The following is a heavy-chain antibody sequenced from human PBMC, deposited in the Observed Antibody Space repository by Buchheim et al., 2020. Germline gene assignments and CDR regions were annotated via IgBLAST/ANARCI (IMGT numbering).Heavy chain of an antibody. J-gene: IGHJ6*02. CDR2: TSSSSSTI. Sequence: EVQLVESGGGLVQPGGSLRISCAASGFTFSGFSMNWVRQAPGKGLEWVSYTSSSSSTIYYADSVKGRFAISRDTAKRSLFLQMNSLRAEDTAVYYCARVRLVPAANYYAMDVWGQGTT. CDR1: GFTFSGFS. V-gene: IGHV3-48*01. D-gene: IGHD2-2*01. CDR3: ARVRLVPAANYYAMDV.